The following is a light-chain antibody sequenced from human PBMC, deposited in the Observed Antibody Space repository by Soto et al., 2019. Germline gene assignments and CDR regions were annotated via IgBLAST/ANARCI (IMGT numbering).Light chain of an antibody. CDR1: QGVSTW. V-gene: IGKV1-12*01. Sequence: DIQMSQSPASLAPSVGEGVTITCWASQGVSTWLAWYQQKPGKAPNLLIYTASSLQSGVPSRFSGSGSGTDFTLTINGLQPEDFATYYCQQAASFPITFGQGTRLEL. CDR2: TAS. CDR3: QQAASFPIT. J-gene: IGKJ5*01.